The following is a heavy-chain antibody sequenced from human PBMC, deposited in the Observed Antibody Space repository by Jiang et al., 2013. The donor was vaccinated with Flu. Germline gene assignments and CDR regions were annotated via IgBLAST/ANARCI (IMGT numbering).Heavy chain of an antibody. Sequence: SLTIPVRVLDTVSAATGSVGCARCPGKAWEWLGRIDPDDSYTSYSPSLQGHVTISVDKSISTAYLQWSSLKASDSAMYYCVSTRLSGSRAFDIWGHGTVVSVSS. J-gene: IGHJ3*02. V-gene: IGHV5-10-1*01. CDR3: VSTRLSGSRAFDI. CDR1: DTVSAATG. D-gene: IGHD2/OR15-2a*01. CDR2: IDPDDSYT.